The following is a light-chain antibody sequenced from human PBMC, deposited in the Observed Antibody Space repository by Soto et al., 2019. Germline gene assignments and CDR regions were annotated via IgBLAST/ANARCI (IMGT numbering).Light chain of an antibody. CDR3: QQRSNWIT. CDR1: RNISSY. J-gene: IGKJ5*01. Sequence: ESRLKHSPATLSSSPGERATLSCRASRNISSYLAWYQQKPGQAPRLLIYDASNRATGIPARFSGSGSGTDFTLTISSLEPEDFAVYYCQQRSNWITFGQGTRLEI. CDR2: DAS. V-gene: IGKV3-11*01.